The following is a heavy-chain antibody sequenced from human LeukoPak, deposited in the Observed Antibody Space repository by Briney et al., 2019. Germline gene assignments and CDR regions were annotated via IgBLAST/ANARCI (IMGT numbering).Heavy chain of an antibody. CDR3: ARGGIAARPSDS. CDR1: GFTVSSDY. J-gene: IGHJ4*02. D-gene: IGHD6-6*01. CDR2: VYSGGET. Sequence: PGGSLRLSCAASGFTVSSDYITWVRQAPGKGLEWVSVVYSGGETYDAESVKGRFTVSRDNSKNTVYLQMNSLRAEDTAVYFCARGGIAARPSDSWGQGTLVTVSS. V-gene: IGHV3-66*01.